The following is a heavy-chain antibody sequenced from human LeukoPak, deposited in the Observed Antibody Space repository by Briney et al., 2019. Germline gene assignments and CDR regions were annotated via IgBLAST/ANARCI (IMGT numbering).Heavy chain of an antibody. CDR2: IYYSGST. CDR3: ARHQRYCSSTSCSP. Sequence: PSETLSLTCTVSGGSISSSSYYWGWIRQPPGKGLEWIGSIYYSGSTYYNPSLKSRVTISVDTSKNQFSLKLSSVTAADTAVYYCARHQRYCSSTSCSPWGQGTLVTVSS. J-gene: IGHJ5*02. CDR1: GGSISSSSYY. D-gene: IGHD2-2*01. V-gene: IGHV4-39*01.